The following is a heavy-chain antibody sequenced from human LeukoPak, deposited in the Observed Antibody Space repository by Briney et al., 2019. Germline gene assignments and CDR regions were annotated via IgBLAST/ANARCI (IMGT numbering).Heavy chain of an antibody. CDR1: GFTFSRYG. CDR2: VRYDGSNK. Sequence: GGSLRLSCAASGFTFSRYGMHWVRQAPGKGLEWVAFVRYDGSNKYYADSVKGRFTVSRDNSKNTLYLETNSLRTEDTAVYHCAKDRTSDNSDDDYWGQGTLVTVSS. D-gene: IGHD3-22*01. V-gene: IGHV3-30*02. CDR3: AKDRTSDNSDDDY. J-gene: IGHJ4*02.